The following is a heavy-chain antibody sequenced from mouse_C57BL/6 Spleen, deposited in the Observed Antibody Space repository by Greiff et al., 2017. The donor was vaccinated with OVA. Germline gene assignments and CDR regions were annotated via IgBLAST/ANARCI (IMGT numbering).Heavy chain of an antibody. CDR1: GYTFTSYW. D-gene: IGHD3-2*02. Sequence: QVQLQQPGAELVKPGASVKLSCKASGYTFTSYWMQWVKQRPGQGLEWIGEIDPSDSYTNYNQKFKGKATLTVDTSSSTAYMQLSSLTSEDSAVYYCARSGDSSGSGYWGQGTSVTVSS. V-gene: IGHV1-50*01. CDR3: ARSGDSSGSGY. J-gene: IGHJ4*01. CDR2: IDPSDSYT.